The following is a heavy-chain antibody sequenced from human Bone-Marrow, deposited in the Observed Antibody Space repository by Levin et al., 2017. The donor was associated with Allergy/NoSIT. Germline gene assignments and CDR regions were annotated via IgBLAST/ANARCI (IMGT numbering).Heavy chain of an antibody. V-gene: IGHV4-31*03. CDR1: GASISSGGYY. Sequence: TSETLSLTCTVSGASISSGGYYWSWIRQHPGTGLEWIGNVLFSGHTNYNPSLKSRVVISVDMSKNQVSLKLRSVTAADTAVYYCARAKLPGAPLGHGFDPWGQGSLVTVSS. CDR2: VLFSGHT. D-gene: IGHD4/OR15-4a*01. CDR3: ARAKLPGAPLGHGFDP. J-gene: IGHJ5*02.